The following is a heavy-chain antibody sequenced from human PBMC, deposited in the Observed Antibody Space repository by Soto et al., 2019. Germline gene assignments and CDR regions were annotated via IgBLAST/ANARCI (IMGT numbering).Heavy chain of an antibody. CDR3: ARGDNWKYVRAFDI. D-gene: IGHD1-7*01. CDR1: GFAFSSYS. J-gene: IGHJ3*02. Sequence: GGSLRLSCAASGFAFSSYSMNWVRQAPGKGLKRVSYISSSSSTIYYADTVKGRFTISRDNAKNSLYLQMNSLRAEDTAVYYCARGDNWKYVRAFDIWGQGTMVTVSS. V-gene: IGHV3-48*01. CDR2: ISSSSSTI.